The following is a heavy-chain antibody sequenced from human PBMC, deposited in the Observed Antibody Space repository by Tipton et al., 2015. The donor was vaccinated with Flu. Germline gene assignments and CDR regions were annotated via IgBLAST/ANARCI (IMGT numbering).Heavy chain of an antibody. CDR1: GYTFTGYY. Sequence: QMQLVQSGAEVKKPGASVKVSCKASGYTFTGYYMHWVRQAPGQGLEWMGWINPNSGGTNHAQKFQGRVTMTSGQSISTAYMELSRLRSVDPSVYFCARGGWFGYPYSYYGLDVWGQGSTVTFSS. V-gene: IGHV1-2*02. J-gene: IGHJ6*02. CDR3: ARGGWFGYPYSYYGLDV. D-gene: IGHD3-10*01. CDR2: INPNSGGT.